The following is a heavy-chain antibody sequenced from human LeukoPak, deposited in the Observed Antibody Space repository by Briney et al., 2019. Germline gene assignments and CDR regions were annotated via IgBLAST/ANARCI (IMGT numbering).Heavy chain of an antibody. CDR2: INPSGGST. J-gene: IGHJ6*02. CDR1: GYTFTSYY. D-gene: IGHD1-26*01. V-gene: IGHV1-46*01. Sequence: GASVKVSCKASGYTFTSYYMHWVRQAPGQGLEWMGIINPSGGSTSYAQKFQGRVTMTRDTSTSTVYMELSSLRSEDTAVYYCARDPGSGSYYYYYGMDVWGQGTTVTVSS. CDR3: ARDPGSGSYYYYYGMDV.